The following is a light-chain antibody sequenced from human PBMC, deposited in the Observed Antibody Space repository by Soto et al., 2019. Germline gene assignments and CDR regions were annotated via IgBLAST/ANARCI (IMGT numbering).Light chain of an antibody. CDR2: GAS. V-gene: IGKV3-15*01. J-gene: IGKJ2*01. Sequence: EIVMTQSPATLSVSPGERATLSCRASQSVSSNLAWYQQNPGQAPRLLIYGASTRATGIPARFSGSGSGTEFTLTISSLQSEDFAVYYCQQYNTWPRGTCGQGTKLEIK. CDR3: QQYNTWPRGT. CDR1: QSVSSN.